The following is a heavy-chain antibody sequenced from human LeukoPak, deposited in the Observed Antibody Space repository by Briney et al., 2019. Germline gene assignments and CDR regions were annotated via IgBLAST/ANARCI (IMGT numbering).Heavy chain of an antibody. D-gene: IGHD3-16*01. Sequence: SETLSLTCAVSGASISGSGYYLGWIRQPPGKGLEWIGNIYYTGSTYYNPSLKSRVTISVDTSKNQFSLKLSSVTAADTAVYYCARDQFGGYFDYWGQGTLVTVSS. CDR3: ARDQFGGYFDY. J-gene: IGHJ4*02. CDR1: GASISGSGYY. V-gene: IGHV4-39*07. CDR2: IYYTGST.